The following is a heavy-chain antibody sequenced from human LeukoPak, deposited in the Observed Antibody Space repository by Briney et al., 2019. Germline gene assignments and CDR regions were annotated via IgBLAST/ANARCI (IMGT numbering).Heavy chain of an antibody. V-gene: IGHV3-23*01. J-gene: IGHJ4*02. CDR2: FSGSGGTT. Sequence: QPGGSLRLSCAASGFTFTTYGMSWVRQAPGKGLEWVSTFSGSGGTTYYADSVKGRFTISRDNAKNSLYLQMNSLRAEDTAVYYCARGGGAVAAAWELYWGQGTLVTVPS. D-gene: IGHD6-19*01. CDR3: ARGGGAVAAAWELY. CDR1: GFTFTTYG.